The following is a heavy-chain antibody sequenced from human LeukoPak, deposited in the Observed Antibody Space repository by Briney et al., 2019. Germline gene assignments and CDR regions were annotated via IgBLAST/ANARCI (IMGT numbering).Heavy chain of an antibody. D-gene: IGHD1-1*01. CDR2: IYDSGST. Sequence: SETLSLTCTVSGGSISSYYWSWIRQPPGKGLEWIGYIYDSGSTNYNPSLKSRVTISVDTSKNQFSLKLSSVTAADTAVYYCARVGGTNYYYYGIDVWGQGTTVTVSS. CDR3: ARVGGTNYYYYGIDV. V-gene: IGHV4-59*01. CDR1: GGSISSYY. J-gene: IGHJ6*02.